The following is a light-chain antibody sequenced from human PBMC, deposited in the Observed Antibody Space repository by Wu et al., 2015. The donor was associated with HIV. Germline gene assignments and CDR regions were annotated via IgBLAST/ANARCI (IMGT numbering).Light chain of an antibody. CDR2: AAS. J-gene: IGKJ4*01. CDR1: QSIASGY. V-gene: IGKV3-11*01. CDR3: QQSTNWPPELT. Sequence: EIVLTQSPGTLSLSPGERALLSCKASQSIASGYLAWYQQKPGQAPRLIIYAASRRASGIPQRFSGSGSGTDFTLTISSLEPEDFAVYYCQQSTNWPPELTFGGGTRVEIK.